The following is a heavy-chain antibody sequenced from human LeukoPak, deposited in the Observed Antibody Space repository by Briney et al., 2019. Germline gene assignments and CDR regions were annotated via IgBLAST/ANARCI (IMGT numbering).Heavy chain of an antibody. J-gene: IGHJ4*02. CDR1: GYTFTSYG. CDR2: ISAYNGNT. Sequence: ASVKVSCKASGYTFTSYGISWVRQAPGQGLEWMGWISAYNGNTNYAQKLQGRVTMTTDTSTSTAYMELRSLRSDDTAVYYCARDTPVLGAAGTESDYWGQGTLVTVSS. V-gene: IGHV1-18*01. D-gene: IGHD6-13*01. CDR3: ARDTPVLGAAGTESDY.